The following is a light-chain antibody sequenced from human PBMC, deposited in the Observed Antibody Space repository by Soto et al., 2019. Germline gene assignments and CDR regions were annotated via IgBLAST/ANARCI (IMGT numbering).Light chain of an antibody. Sequence: QSVLTKPPSVSGAPGQRVTISCTGSSSNIGAGYDVHWCQQFPGTAPKLLIYGNSNRPSGVPDRFSGSKSGTSASLAITGLQAEDEADYYCQSYDSSLSGVVFGGGTKVTVL. V-gene: IGLV1-40*01. CDR2: GNS. CDR3: QSYDSSLSGVV. CDR1: SSNIGAGYD. J-gene: IGLJ2*01.